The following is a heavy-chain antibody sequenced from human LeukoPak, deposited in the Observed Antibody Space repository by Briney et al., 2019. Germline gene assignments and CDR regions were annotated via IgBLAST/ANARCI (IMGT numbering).Heavy chain of an antibody. CDR1: GFTFSGSA. D-gene: IGHD5-24*01. CDR2: IRSRANSYAT. Sequence: LSGGSLRLSCAASGFTFSGSAMHWVRQASGKGLEWVGRIRSRANSYATAYAASVKGRFTISRDDSKNTAYLQMNSLKTEDTAVYYCTGKMAVDDYRGQGTLVTVSS. J-gene: IGHJ4*02. V-gene: IGHV3-73*01. CDR3: TGKMAVDDY.